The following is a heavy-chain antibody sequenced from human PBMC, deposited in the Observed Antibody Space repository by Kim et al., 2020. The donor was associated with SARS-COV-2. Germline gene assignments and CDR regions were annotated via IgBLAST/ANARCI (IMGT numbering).Heavy chain of an antibody. CDR2: GNN. CDR3: ARGNNGAFDL. J-gene: IGHJ3*01. Sequence: GNNKVSPMFKDRVTSTSETSATTAYMELSRLRSEDTAVYYCARGNNGAFDLWGQGTMVTVSS. V-gene: IGHV1-3*01. D-gene: IGHD1-1*01.